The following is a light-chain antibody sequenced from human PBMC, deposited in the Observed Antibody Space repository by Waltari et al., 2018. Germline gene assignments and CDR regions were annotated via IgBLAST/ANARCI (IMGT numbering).Light chain of an antibody. CDR1: SDINVGDFN. Sequence: QPVLPQPPSSSASPGESARLTCTLPSDINVGDFNIYWYQHNPGSPPRFLLYYTSDSEKAPGCWVPSRFSGAKSASANAGMLLISGLQSEEEADYYGIFWPSYVGVFGGGTKLTVL. CDR3: IFWPSYVGV. J-gene: IGLJ3*02. CDR2: YTSDSEK. V-gene: IGLV5-37*01.